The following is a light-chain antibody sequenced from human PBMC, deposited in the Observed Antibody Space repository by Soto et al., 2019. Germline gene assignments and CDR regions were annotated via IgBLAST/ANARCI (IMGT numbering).Light chain of an antibody. CDR1: QSISGW. Sequence: DIQMTQSPSTLSASVGDRVTITCRASQSISGWLAWYQHKPGKVPKLLIYKASSLDSGVPSRFSGSGFGTEFTLTISILQPDDFATYYCQQYSYLWTFGQGTKVEIK. V-gene: IGKV1-5*03. J-gene: IGKJ1*01. CDR2: KAS. CDR3: QQYSYLWT.